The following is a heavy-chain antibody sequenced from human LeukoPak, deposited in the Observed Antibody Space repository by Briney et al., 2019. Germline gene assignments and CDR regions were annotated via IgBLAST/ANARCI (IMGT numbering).Heavy chain of an antibody. CDR3: ARAGNSLPLHWFDP. J-gene: IGHJ5*02. Sequence: AGGSLRLSCAASGFTFSSYGMHWVRQAPGKGLEWVAFIWYHGSNKYYADSVKGRFTISRDNSKNTLSLQMNSLRADDTAVYYCARAGNSLPLHWFDPWGQGTLVTVSS. D-gene: IGHD2-21*01. CDR2: IWYHGSNK. V-gene: IGHV3-33*01. CDR1: GFTFSSYG.